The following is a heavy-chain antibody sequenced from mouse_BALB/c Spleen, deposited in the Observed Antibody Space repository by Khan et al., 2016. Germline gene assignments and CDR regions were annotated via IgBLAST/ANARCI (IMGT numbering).Heavy chain of an antibody. CDR2: IRLKSNNYAT. CDR1: GFTFSNYW. CDR3: TRDGYFDV. V-gene: IGHV6-6*02. J-gene: IGHJ1*01. Sequence: EVQLQESGGGLVQPGGSMKLSCVASGFTFSNYWMNWVRQSPEKGLEWVAEIRLKSNNYATHYAESVKGRFTISRDDSKSSVYLQMNNVRAGDNGIYYCTRDGYFDVWGAGTTVTVSS.